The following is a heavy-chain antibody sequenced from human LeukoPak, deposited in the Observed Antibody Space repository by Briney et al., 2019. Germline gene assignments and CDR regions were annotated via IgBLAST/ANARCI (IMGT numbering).Heavy chain of an antibody. D-gene: IGHD3-22*01. CDR3: ARDYYDSSGYYYAYYFDY. J-gene: IGHJ4*02. V-gene: IGHV3-30-3*01. Sequence: GGSLRLSCAASGFTFSSYAMHWVRQAPGKGLEWVAVISYDGSNKYYADSVKGRFTISRDNSKNTLYLQMNSLRAEDTAVYYCARDYYDSSGYYYAYYFDYWGQGTLLTVSS. CDR1: GFTFSSYA. CDR2: ISYDGSNK.